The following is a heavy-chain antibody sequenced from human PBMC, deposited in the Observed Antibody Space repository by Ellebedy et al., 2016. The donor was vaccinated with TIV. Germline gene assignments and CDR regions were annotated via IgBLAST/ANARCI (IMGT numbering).Heavy chain of an antibody. D-gene: IGHD5-12*01. V-gene: IGHV1-46*01. CDR3: AREAGDIVATENWFDP. CDR2: INPSGGST. CDR1: GYTFPSYY. Sequence: ASVKVSCKASGYTFPSYYMHWARQAPGQGLEWMGIINPSGGSTSYAQKFQGRVTMTRDTSTSTVYMELSSLRSEDTAVYYCAREAGDIVATENWFDPWGQGTLVTVSS. J-gene: IGHJ5*02.